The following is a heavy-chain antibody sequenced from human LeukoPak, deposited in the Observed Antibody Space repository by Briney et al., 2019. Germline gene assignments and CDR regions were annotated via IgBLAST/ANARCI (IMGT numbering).Heavy chain of an antibody. J-gene: IGHJ4*02. Sequence: GGSLRLSCAASGFTFDDYAMHWVRQTPGKGLEWVAVISYDGSNKYYADSVKGRFTISRDNSKNTLHLQMSSLRAEDTAVYYCARPSYSSGWSFFDYWGQGTLVTVSS. D-gene: IGHD6-19*01. CDR2: ISYDGSNK. V-gene: IGHV3-30*04. CDR3: ARPSYSSGWSFFDY. CDR1: GFTFDDYA.